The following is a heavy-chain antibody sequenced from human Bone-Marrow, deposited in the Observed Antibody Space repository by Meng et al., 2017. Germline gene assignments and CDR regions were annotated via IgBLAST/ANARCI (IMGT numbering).Heavy chain of an antibody. Sequence: ASVKVSCKASGGTFSSYAISWVRQAPGQGLEWMGIINPSGGSTSYAQKFQGRVTMTRDTSTSTVYMELSSLRSEDTAVYYCARAHYDSSGYYAYCPDYWGQGTLVTVSS. D-gene: IGHD3-22*01. CDR2: INPSGGST. V-gene: IGHV1-46*01. CDR1: GGTFSSYA. J-gene: IGHJ4*02. CDR3: ARAHYDSSGYYAYCPDY.